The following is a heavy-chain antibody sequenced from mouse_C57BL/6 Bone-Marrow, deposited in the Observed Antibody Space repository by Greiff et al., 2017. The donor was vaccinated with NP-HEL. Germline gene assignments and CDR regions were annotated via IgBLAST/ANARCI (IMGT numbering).Heavy chain of an antibody. D-gene: IGHD2-5*01. Sequence: EVQLVESGPGLVKPSQSLSLTCSVTGYSITSGYYWNWIRQFPGNKLEWMGYISYDGSNNYNPSLKNRIPITRDTSKNQFFLKLNSVTTEDTATYYCASYYSNYGYFDYWGQGTTLTVSS. CDR3: ASYYSNYGYFDY. J-gene: IGHJ2*01. V-gene: IGHV3-6*01. CDR2: ISYDGSN. CDR1: GYSITSGYY.